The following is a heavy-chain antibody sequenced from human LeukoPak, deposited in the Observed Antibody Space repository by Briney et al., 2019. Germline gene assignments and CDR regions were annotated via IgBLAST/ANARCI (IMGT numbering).Heavy chain of an antibody. D-gene: IGHD3-3*01. CDR1: GFTFSSYG. J-gene: IGHJ4*02. Sequence: GGSLRLSCAASGFTFSSYGMHWVRQAPGKGLEWVAFIRYDGSNKYYADSGKGRFTISRDNSKNTLYLQMNSLRAEDTAVYYCARDRGGTYDFWSGYYTGYFDYWGREPWSPSPQ. V-gene: IGHV3-30*02. CDR3: ARDRGGTYDFWSGYYTGYFDY. CDR2: IRYDGSNK.